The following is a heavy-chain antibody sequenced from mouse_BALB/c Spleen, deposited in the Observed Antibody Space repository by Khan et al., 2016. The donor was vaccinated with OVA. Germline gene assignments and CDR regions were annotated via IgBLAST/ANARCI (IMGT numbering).Heavy chain of an antibody. CDR2: IYPGSGNT. Sequence: QVQLKQSGAELARPGASVKLSCKASGYTFTDYYINWVKQRTGQGLEWVGEIYPGSGNTYYNEKFKGKATLTADKSSSTAYMQLSSLTSEDSAVYFCARVDYWGQGTTLTVSS. V-gene: IGHV1-77*01. CDR3: ARVDY. J-gene: IGHJ2*01. CDR1: GYTFTDYY.